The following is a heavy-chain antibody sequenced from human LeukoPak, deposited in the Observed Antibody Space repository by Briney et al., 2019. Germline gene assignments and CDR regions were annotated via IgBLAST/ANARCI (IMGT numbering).Heavy chain of an antibody. V-gene: IGHV6-1*01. Sequence: SQTLSLSCAISGDSVSSNSAAWNWIRQSPSRGLEWLGRTYYRSKWYNDYAVSVKSRITINPDTSKNQFSLQLKSVTPEDTAVYYCARDTYYDFWSGYSMAEYWGQGTLVTVSS. J-gene: IGHJ4*02. D-gene: IGHD3-3*01. CDR3: ARDTYYDFWSGYSMAEY. CDR2: TYYRSKWYN. CDR1: GDSVSSNSAA.